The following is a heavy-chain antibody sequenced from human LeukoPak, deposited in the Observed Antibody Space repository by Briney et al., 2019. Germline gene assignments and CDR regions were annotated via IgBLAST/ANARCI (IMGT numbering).Heavy chain of an antibody. Sequence: GGSLRLSCAASGFTFSRYSMNWVRQAPGKGLEWVSYISSGSSAIYYANSVKGRFTISRDNAKNSLYLQMNSLRDEDTAVYYCSRAFDIWGQGTMVAVSS. V-gene: IGHV3-48*02. J-gene: IGHJ3*02. CDR2: ISSGSSAI. CDR3: SRAFDI. CDR1: GFTFSRYS.